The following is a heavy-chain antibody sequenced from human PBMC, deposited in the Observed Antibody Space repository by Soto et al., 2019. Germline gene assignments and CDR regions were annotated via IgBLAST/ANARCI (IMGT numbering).Heavy chain of an antibody. CDR1: GFTVSGDA. J-gene: IGHJ6*02. V-gene: IGHV3-21*01. D-gene: IGHD3-10*02. CDR3: VRDYVMDV. Sequence: GGSLRLSCAASGFTVSGDAMNWVCQAPGKGLEWVSSISTTSTYIYYADSVKGRFTISRDNANNSLHLQMNSLRAEDTAVYYCVRDYVMDVWGQGTTVTVSS. CDR2: ISTTSTYI.